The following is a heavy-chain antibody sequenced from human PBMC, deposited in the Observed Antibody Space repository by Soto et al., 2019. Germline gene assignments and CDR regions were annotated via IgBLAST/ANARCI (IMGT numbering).Heavy chain of an antibody. V-gene: IGHV1-18*04. CDR1: GYTFTGYY. D-gene: IGHD3-10*01. CDR3: ARDLDGSGSYYTDY. CDR2: ISAYNGNT. J-gene: IGHJ4*02. Sequence: QVQLVQSGAEVKKPGASVKVSCKASGYTFTGYYMHWVRQAPGQGLEWMGWISAYNGNTKYAQKVQGRVTMTTDTSTNTAYMELRSLTSDDTAIYYCARDLDGSGSYYTDYWGQGTLVTVAA.